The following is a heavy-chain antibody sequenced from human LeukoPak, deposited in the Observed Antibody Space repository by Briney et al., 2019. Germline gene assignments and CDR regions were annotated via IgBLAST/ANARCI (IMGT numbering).Heavy chain of an antibody. CDR2: ISHRGRT. J-gene: IGHJ6*03. D-gene: IGHD6-13*01. Sequence: PADTLSLTCAVYGGFFSGYYGSWLRQPPGKGLEWIGEISHRGRTIYNPCLRRRVTISVDTSKNQFSLKMSAVTAADTAVYYCARGLYSSSGEARLYYYYMDVWGKGTTVTVSS. V-gene: IGHV4-34*01. CDR1: GGFFSGYY. CDR3: ARGLYSSSGEARLYYYYMDV.